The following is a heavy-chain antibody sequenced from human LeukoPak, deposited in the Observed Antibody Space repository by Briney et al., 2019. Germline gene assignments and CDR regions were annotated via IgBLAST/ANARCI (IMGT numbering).Heavy chain of an antibody. CDR1: GFTFSSYA. CDR2: ISYDGSNK. D-gene: IGHD6-13*01. J-gene: IGHJ5*02. CDR3: ARDQLVSNWFDP. V-gene: IGHV3-30-3*01. Sequence: PGGSLRLSCAASGFTFSSYAMHWVRKAPGKGLEWVAVISYDGSNKYYADSVKGRFTISRDNSKNTLYLQMNSLRAEDTAVYYCARDQLVSNWFDPWGQGTLVTVSS.